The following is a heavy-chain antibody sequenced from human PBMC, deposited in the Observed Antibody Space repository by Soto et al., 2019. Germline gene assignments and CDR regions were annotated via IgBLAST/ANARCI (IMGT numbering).Heavy chain of an antibody. CDR2: INSDGSST. Sequence: PGGSLRLSCAASGFTFSSYWMHWGRQAPWKGLVWVSRINSDGSSTSYADSVKGRFTISRDNAKNTLYLQMNSLRAEDTAVYYCARPYCIGGSCYGWFDPWGKATRVTVPS. J-gene: IGHJ5*02. CDR1: GFTFSSYW. CDR3: ARPYCIGGSCYGWFDP. V-gene: IGHV3-74*01. D-gene: IGHD2-15*01.